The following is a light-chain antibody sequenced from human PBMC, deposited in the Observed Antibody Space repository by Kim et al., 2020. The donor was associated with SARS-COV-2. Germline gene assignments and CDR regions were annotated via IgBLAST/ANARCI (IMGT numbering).Light chain of an antibody. Sequence: SASVGDRITITCRASQSIGDWLAWYQQKPGKAPKLLIYDASSLEGGVPSRFSGSGSGTEFTLTISSLQPDDFATYYCQQYTISGYTFGQGTKLEI. CDR2: DAS. J-gene: IGKJ2*01. CDR3: QQYTISGYT. CDR1: QSIGDW. V-gene: IGKV1-5*01.